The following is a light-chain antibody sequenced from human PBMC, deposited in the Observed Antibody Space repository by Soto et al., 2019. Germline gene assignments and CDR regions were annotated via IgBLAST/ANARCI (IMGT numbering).Light chain of an antibody. CDR1: QSVRTTY. J-gene: IGKJ4*01. Sequence: VLTQSPGTLSLSPGERASLSCRASQSVRTTYLTWYQHKHGQAPRLLIYAASTRATGVPDRFSGSGSGTDFTLTISRLEPEDFAVYYCQLYGISPPFTFGGGTKVELK. CDR3: QLYGISPPFT. CDR2: AAS. V-gene: IGKV3-20*01.